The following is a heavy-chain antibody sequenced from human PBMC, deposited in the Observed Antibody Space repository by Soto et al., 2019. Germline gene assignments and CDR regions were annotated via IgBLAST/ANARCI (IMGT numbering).Heavy chain of an antibody. CDR3: ATTGIQLWRASGSMALDV. D-gene: IGHD5-18*01. V-gene: IGHV5-10-1*01. J-gene: IGHJ6*02. CDR2: IDPSDSYT. Sequence: GESLKISCKGSGYSFTSYWISWVRQMPGKGLEWMGRIDPSDSYTNYSPSFQGHVTISADKSISTAYLQWSSPKASDTAMYYCATTGIQLWRASGSMALDVWGQGTTVTVSS. CDR1: GYSFTSYW.